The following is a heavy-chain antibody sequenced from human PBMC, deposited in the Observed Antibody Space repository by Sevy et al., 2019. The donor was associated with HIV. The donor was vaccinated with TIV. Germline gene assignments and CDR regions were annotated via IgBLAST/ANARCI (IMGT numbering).Heavy chain of an antibody. V-gene: IGHV3-23*01. J-gene: IGHJ6*03. CDR2: ISGSSAYT. CDR1: GFAFSNFA. D-gene: IGHD3-10*01. Sequence: GGSLRLSCAASGFAFSNFAISWVRQAPGKGLEWVSLISGSSAYTYYADSVKGRFTISRDNSKNTLYLQMNSLRVEDTALYYRARGINFYGSGREGHSYMDVWGKGTTVTVSS. CDR3: ARGINFYGSGREGHSYMDV.